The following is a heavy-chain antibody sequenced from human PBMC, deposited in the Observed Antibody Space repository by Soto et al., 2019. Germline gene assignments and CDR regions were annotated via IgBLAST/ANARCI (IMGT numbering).Heavy chain of an antibody. J-gene: IGHJ4*02. CDR1: GFTFSNYD. V-gene: IGHV3-23*01. CDR2: ISASSDSR. Sequence: PGGSLRLSCAGSGFTFSNYDMTWVRQGPGKGLEWVSAISASSDSRNYADSVKGRFTISRDNARNSLYLQMDSLRAEDTAIYYCTRDSTRDSEAFFDSWGQGTPVTV. CDR3: TRDSTRDSEAFFDS.